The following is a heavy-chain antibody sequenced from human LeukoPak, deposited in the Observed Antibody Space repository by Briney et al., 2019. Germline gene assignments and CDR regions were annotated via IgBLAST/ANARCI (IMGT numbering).Heavy chain of an antibody. CDR2: ITSGGAST. D-gene: IGHD3-16*01. Sequence: NPGGSLRLSCDASGFSISDYYMSWIRQSPGKGLEWISYITSGGASTNYADSVKGRFTIPRDKAKNSVALQLNSLRAEDTAVYYCTRQRRGTYYAFDSWGQGTLVTVSS. CDR3: TRQRRGTYYAFDS. CDR1: GFSISDYY. J-gene: IGHJ4*02. V-gene: IGHV3-11*01.